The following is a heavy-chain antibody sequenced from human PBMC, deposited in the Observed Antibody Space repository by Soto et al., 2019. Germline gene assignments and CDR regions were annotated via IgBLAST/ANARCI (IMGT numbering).Heavy chain of an antibody. V-gene: IGHV3-30*18. CDR1: GFTFSHYA. CDR2: MSYDGSNE. Sequence: QVQLVESGGGVVQPGRSLRLSCAASGFTFSHYAMHWVRQAPGKGLEWVALMSYDGSNEYYADSVKGRFTISRDNSKNALYLQMSRLRAEDTAVYYCAKDGSHNFAYWGQGTLVTVSS. J-gene: IGHJ4*02. D-gene: IGHD1-26*01. CDR3: AKDGSHNFAY.